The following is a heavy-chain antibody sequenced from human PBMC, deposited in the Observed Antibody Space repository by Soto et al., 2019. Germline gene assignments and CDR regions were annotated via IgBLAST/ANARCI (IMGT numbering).Heavy chain of an antibody. J-gene: IGHJ4*02. V-gene: IGHV3-23*01. CDR1: GFTFSNYA. CDR3: AKQMGTWVDTAIDF. CDR2: LGVRST. Sequence: GGSLRLSCAASGFTFSNYAMSWVRQAPGMGLEWVSTLGVRSTYYADSVKGRFTISRDNSNNALYLQMNSLKAEDTAVYFCAKQMGTWVDTAIDFWGQGTQVTASS. D-gene: IGHD1-1*01.